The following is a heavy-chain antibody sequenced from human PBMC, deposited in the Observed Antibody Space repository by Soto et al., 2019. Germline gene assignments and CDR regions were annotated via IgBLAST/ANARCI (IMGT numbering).Heavy chain of an antibody. V-gene: IGHV3-23*01. CDR2: ISGSGGST. D-gene: IGHD3-9*01. Sequence: GGSLRLSCAASGFTFSSYAMSWVRQAPGKGLEWVSAISGSGGSTYYADSVKGRFTISRDNSKNTLYLQMNSLRAEDTAVYYCATTPWRASETLYYDILTGYYSPPGDYWGQGTLVTVSS. CDR1: GFTFSSYA. CDR3: ATTPWRASETLYYDILTGYYSPPGDY. J-gene: IGHJ4*02.